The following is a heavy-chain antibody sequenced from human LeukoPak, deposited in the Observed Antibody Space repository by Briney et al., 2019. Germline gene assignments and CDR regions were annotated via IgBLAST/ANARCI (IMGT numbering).Heavy chain of an antibody. D-gene: IGHD6-13*01. J-gene: IGHJ5*02. CDR1: GYTFTDYC. Sequence: EASVKVSCKASGYTFTDYCLHWVRQAPGQGLEWMGWINPNSGGANFALNFQGRVTMTRATSISTAYMELSRLTSDDTAVYYCARGVGSSWFDPWGQGTLVTVSS. CDR2: INPNSGGA. V-gene: IGHV1-2*02. CDR3: ARGVGSSWFDP.